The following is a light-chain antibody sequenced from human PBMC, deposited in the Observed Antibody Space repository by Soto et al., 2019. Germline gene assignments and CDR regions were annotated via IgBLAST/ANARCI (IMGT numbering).Light chain of an antibody. Sequence: EIVLTQSPGTLYLSPGERATLSCRASQSVSSSYLAWYQQKPGQAPRLLIYGASSRATGIPDRFSCSWSGTDFTLTISRLEPEDFAAYYCQQYDSSPLTFGGGTKVEIK. V-gene: IGKV3-20*01. CDR3: QQYDSSPLT. CDR2: GAS. J-gene: IGKJ4*01. CDR1: QSVSSSY.